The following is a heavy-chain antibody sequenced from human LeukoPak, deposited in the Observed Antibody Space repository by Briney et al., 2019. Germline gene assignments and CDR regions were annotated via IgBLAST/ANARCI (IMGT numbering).Heavy chain of an antibody. J-gene: IGHJ4*02. D-gene: IGHD6-13*01. CDR1: GFSFSNYN. V-gene: IGHV3-48*01. CDR3: AREPPYSSSWTVFDS. Sequence: PGGSLRLSCEASGFSFSNYNMNWVRQAPGKGLEWVSYITLSSTTLYYADSVKGRFTISRDNAKNSLYLQMNSLRAEDSALYYCAREPPYSSSWTVFDSWGQGTLVTVSS. CDR2: ITLSSTTL.